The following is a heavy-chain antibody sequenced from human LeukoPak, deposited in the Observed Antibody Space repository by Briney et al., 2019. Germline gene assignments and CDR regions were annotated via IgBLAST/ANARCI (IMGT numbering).Heavy chain of an antibody. Sequence: ASVKVSCKASGYTFTTYDINWVRQATGQGLEWMGWMNPNSGNTGYAQKFQGRVTMTRNTSISTAYMELSSLRSVDTAVYYCARGLARTSMVTRGGVRFDYWGQGTLVTVSS. D-gene: IGHD5-18*01. CDR1: GYTFTTYD. V-gene: IGHV1-8*01. J-gene: IGHJ4*02. CDR3: ARGLARTSMVTRGGVRFDY. CDR2: MNPNSGNT.